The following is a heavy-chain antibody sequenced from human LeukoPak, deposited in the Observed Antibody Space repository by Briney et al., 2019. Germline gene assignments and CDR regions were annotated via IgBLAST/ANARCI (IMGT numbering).Heavy chain of an antibody. Sequence: GQSLKISCKGSGYSFTSYWIGWVRQMPGKGLEGMGIIYPGDSYTRYSPSFQGQVTISAAKSISTADLQWGGLKSYDTSMYYCATYGRGVAGTFSYREGVYFDYWGQGTVVSVSS. D-gene: IGHD6-19*01. CDR2: IYPGDSYT. J-gene: IGHJ4*02. V-gene: IGHV5-51*01. CDR3: ATYGRGVAGTFSYREGVYFDY. CDR1: GYSFTSYW.